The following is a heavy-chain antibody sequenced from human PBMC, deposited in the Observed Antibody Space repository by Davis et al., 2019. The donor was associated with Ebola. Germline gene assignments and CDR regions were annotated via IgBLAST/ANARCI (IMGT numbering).Heavy chain of an antibody. CDR3: ARFYDSDGYRYYFDY. Sequence: SVPVSCKASRGTFINYGISWVRQPPGQGLEWMGGIIPLFGAGKYAQKFQGRVTITADRSTTTAYMELSSLRSEDTAVYFCARFYDSDGYRYYFDYWGQGTLVTVSS. CDR2: IIPLFGAG. V-gene: IGHV1-69*06. J-gene: IGHJ4*02. CDR1: RGTFINYG. D-gene: IGHD3-22*01.